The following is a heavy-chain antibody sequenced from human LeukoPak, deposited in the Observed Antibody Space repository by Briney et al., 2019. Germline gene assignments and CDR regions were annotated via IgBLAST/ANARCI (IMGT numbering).Heavy chain of an antibody. J-gene: IGHJ4*02. CDR3: ARGCGGTPGCYIIDK. D-gene: IGHD2-21*01. CDR2: IWNDGSNK. Sequence: GGSLRLSCEASGFTFSSHGMHWVRQAPGKGLEWVGDIWNDGSNKYYADSVKGRFTVSRDNLKNTLYLQMDSLRAEDTAVYYCARGCGGTPGCYIIDKWGQGTLVTVSS. CDR1: GFTFSSHG. V-gene: IGHV3-33*01.